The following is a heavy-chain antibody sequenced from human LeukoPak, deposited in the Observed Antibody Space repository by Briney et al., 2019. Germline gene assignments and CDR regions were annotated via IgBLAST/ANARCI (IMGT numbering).Heavy chain of an antibody. CDR1: GFTFSNDA. D-gene: IGHD5-18*01. J-gene: IGHJ4*02. CDR2: ISGSGGST. V-gene: IGHV3-23*01. Sequence: PGGSLRLSCAASGFTFSNDAMSWVRQAPGKGLEWVSVISGSGGSTYYADSVKGQFTIFRDNSKNTVYLQMNSLRADDTAVYYCAKGDTGMVRRYYFDYWGQGTLVTVSS. CDR3: AKGDTGMVRRYYFDY.